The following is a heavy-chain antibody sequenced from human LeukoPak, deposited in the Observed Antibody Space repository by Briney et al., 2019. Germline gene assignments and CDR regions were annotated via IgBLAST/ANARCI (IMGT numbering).Heavy chain of an antibody. D-gene: IGHD3-10*01. CDR3: ARGSLLLWFGELIAEHYYYYYGMDV. CDR2: IHYSGKV. V-gene: IGHV4-39*07. CDR1: GGSLSSSGHW. Sequence: PSETLSLTCTVSGGSLSSSGHWWVWIRQPPGKGLEWIGSIHYSGKVYYNPSLKSRVATSVDTSTDQFSLKLSSVTAADTAVYYCARGSLLLWFGELIAEHYYYYYGMDVWGQGTTVTVSS. J-gene: IGHJ6*02.